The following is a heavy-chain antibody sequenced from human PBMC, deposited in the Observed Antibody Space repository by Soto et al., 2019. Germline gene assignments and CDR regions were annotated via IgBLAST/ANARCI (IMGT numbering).Heavy chain of an antibody. CDR3: ASGTVSTGYFQH. Sequence: GASVKVSCKASGYTFTSYAMHWVRQAPGQRLEWMGWINAGNGNTKYSQKLQGRVTITRDTSASTAYMELSSLRSEDTAVYYCASGTVSTGYFQHWGQGTLFTVSS. CDR2: INAGNGNT. CDR1: GYTFTSYA. D-gene: IGHD4-17*01. J-gene: IGHJ1*01. V-gene: IGHV1-3*01.